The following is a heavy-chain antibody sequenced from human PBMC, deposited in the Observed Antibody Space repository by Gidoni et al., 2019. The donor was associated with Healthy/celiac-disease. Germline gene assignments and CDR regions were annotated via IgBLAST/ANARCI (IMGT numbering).Heavy chain of an antibody. D-gene: IGHD3-10*01. J-gene: IGHJ5*02. V-gene: IGHV3-23*01. CDR1: GFTFSSYA. CDR3: AKGTDITMVRGVIEPNWFDP. Sequence: EVQLLESGGGLVQPGGSLRLSCAASGFTFSSYAMSWVRQAPGKGLEWVSAISGSGGSTYYADSVKGRFTISRDNSKNTLYLQMNSLRAEDTAVYYCAKGTDITMVRGVIEPNWFDPWGQGTLVTVSS. CDR2: ISGSGGST.